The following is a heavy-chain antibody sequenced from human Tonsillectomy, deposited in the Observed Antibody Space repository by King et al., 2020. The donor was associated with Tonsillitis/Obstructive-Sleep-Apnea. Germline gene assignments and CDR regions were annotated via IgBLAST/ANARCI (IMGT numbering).Heavy chain of an antibody. D-gene: IGHD1/OR15-1a*01. V-gene: IGHV4-59*01. CDR2: IYYSGST. J-gene: IGHJ4*02. Sequence: QLQESGPGLVKPSETLSLTCTVSGGSISSYYWSWIRQPPGKGLEWIGYIYYSGSTNYNPSLKSRVTISVDTSKNQFSLKLSSVTAADTAVYYCARIIGRKQLAYWGQGTLVTVSS. CDR3: ARIIGRKQLAY. CDR1: GGSISSYY.